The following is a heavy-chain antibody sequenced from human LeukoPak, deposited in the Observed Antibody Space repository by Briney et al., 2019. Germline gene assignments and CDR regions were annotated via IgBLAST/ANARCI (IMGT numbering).Heavy chain of an antibody. D-gene: IGHD1-14*01. J-gene: IGHJ5*02. CDR3: AREARRFDP. V-gene: IGHV4-59*01. CDR1: GGSISSYY. Sequence: PSETLSLTCTVSGGSISSYYWSWIRQPPGKGLEWIGYIYYSGSTNYNPSLKSRVTISVDTSKNQFSLKLSSGTAADTAVYYCAREARRFDPWGQGTLVTVSS. CDR2: IYYSGST.